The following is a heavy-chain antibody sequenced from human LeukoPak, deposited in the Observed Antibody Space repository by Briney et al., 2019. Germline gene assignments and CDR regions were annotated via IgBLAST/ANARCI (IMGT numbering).Heavy chain of an antibody. Sequence: GASVKVSCKASGYTFTSYGISWVRQAPGQGLEWMGWISAYNGNTNYAQKLQGRVTMTTDTSTSTAYMELRSLKSDDTAVYYCARSATSGIEQWLVLLRANYYYGMDVWGQGTTVTVSS. J-gene: IGHJ6*02. CDR2: ISAYNGNT. CDR3: ARSATSGIEQWLVLLRANYYYGMDV. V-gene: IGHV1-18*01. D-gene: IGHD6-19*01. CDR1: GYTFTSYG.